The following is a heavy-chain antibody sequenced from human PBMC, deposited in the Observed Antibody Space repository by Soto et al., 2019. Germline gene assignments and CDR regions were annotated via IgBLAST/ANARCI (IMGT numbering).Heavy chain of an antibody. CDR1: GDSVSSNSAA. J-gene: IGHJ4*02. V-gene: IGHV6-1*01. CDR2: TYYRSKWYN. CDR3: ARGGYYDSSGYSRHFDY. Sequence: SQTLSLTCGISGDSVSSNSAAWNWIRQSPSRGLEWLGRTYYRSKWYNDYAVSVKSRITINPDTSKNQFSLQLNSVTPEDTAVYYCARGGYYDSSGYSRHFDYWGQGTLVTVSS. D-gene: IGHD3-22*01.